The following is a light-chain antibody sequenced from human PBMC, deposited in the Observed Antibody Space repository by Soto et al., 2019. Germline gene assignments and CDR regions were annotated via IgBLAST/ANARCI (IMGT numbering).Light chain of an antibody. CDR2: EVT. J-gene: IGLJ2*01. Sequence: QSALTQPASVSGSLGQSITISCTGTSSDVGGYNYVSWYQHHPGKEPKVVIFEVTKRPSGVSSRFSGSKSGNTASLTVSGLQAEDEGDYYCSSFTSSSTVLFGGGTKLTVL. CDR1: SSDVGGYNY. CDR3: SSFTSSSTVL. V-gene: IGLV2-14*01.